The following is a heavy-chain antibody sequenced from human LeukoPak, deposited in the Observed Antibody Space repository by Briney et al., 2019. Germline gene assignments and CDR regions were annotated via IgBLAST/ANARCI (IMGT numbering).Heavy chain of an antibody. CDR3: AKDISYAFDI. J-gene: IGHJ3*02. Sequence: GGSLRLSCAASGFTFSSYAMSWVRHAPGKGLEWVSAISGSGGSTYYADSVKGRFTISRDNSKNSLYLQMNSLRAEDTALYYCAKDISYAFDIWGQGTMVTVSS. CDR2: ISGSGGST. CDR1: GFTFSSYA. V-gene: IGHV3-23*01.